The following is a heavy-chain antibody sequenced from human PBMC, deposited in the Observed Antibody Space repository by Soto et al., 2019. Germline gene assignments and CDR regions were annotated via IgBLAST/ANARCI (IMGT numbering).Heavy chain of an antibody. J-gene: IGHJ4*02. CDR3: ARDRDDSSGFFDY. CDR2: IYHSGST. Sequence: SETLSLTCAVSGYSISSGYYWGWIRQPPGKGLEWIGSIYHSGSTYYNPSLKSRVTISVDTSKNQFSLKLSSVTAADTAVYYCARDRDDSSGFFDYWGQGTLVTV. D-gene: IGHD3-22*01. CDR1: GYSISSGYY. V-gene: IGHV4-38-2*02.